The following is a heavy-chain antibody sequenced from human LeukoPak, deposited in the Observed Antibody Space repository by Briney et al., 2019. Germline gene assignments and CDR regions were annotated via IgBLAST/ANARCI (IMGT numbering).Heavy chain of an antibody. CDR3: AKDRPISE. J-gene: IGHJ4*02. Sequence: QPGGSLRLSCAASGFTFSSYGMHWVRQAPGKGLEWVAVISYDGSNKYYADSVKGRFTISRDDSKNTLYLQMNSLRVEDTAVYYCAKDRPISEWGQGTLVTVSS. CDR2: ISYDGSNK. CDR1: GFTFSSYG. V-gene: IGHV3-30*18. D-gene: IGHD2-21*01.